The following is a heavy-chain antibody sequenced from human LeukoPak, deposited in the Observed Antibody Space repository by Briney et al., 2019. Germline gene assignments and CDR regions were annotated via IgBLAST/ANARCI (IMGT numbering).Heavy chain of an antibody. CDR1: SGSISTSNYY. V-gene: IGHV4-39*07. CDR3: ARGPYSYDSSGAFDI. J-gene: IGHJ3*02. Sequence: SETLSLTCTVSSGSISTSNYYWGWVRQPPGKALEWIGNIFYSGSTYYSPSLKSRVTISVDTSKNQFSLKLSSVTAADTAVYFCARGPYSYDSSGAFDIWGQGTMVTVSS. CDR2: IFYSGST. D-gene: IGHD3-22*01.